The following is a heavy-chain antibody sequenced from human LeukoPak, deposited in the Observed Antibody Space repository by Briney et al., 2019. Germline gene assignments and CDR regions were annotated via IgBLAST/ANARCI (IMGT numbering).Heavy chain of an antibody. D-gene: IGHD6-6*01. CDR1: GVPISSYY. V-gene: IGHV4-4*09. J-gene: IGHJ1*01. CDR2: IYTSGST. CDR3: ARWQYSSSSGYFQH. Sequence: PAETLSLTCSVSGVPISSYYWIWIPQPPGKALEGIGRIYTSGSTTYNPSLKSRVTISVDTSKNQFSLKLSSVTAADTAVYYCARWQYSSSSGYFQHWGQGTLVTVSS.